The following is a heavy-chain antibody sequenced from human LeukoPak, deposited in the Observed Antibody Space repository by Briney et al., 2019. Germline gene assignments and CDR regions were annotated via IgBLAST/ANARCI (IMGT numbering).Heavy chain of an antibody. CDR2: IRYDGSNK. Sequence: GGSLRLSCAASGFTFSSYGMHWVLQASGKGLEWAAFIRYDGSNKYYADSVKGRFTISRDNSKNTLYLQMNSLRAEDTAVYYCALVTGYYFDYWGQGTLVTVSS. J-gene: IGHJ4*02. V-gene: IGHV3-30*02. D-gene: IGHD2-21*02. CDR1: GFTFSSYG. CDR3: ALVTGYYFDY.